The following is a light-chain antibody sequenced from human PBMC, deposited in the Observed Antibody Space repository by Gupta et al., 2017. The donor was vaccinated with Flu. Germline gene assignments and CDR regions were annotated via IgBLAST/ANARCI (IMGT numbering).Light chain of an antibody. CDR3: SSYTGSNTLVV. V-gene: IGLV2-14*01. CDR2: EVS. Sequence: SDVGRYNYVSWYQQHPGKVPKLMIYEVSNRPSGVSNRFSGSKSGNTASLTISGLQAEDEANYYCSSYTGSNTLVVFGGGTKLTVL. J-gene: IGLJ2*01. CDR1: SDVGRYNY.